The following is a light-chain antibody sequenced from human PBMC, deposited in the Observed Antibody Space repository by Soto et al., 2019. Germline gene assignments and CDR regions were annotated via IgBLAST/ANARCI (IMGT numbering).Light chain of an antibody. CDR1: QGIGSC. Sequence: DIQMTQSPSAVSASVGDRVTITCRASQGIGSCLAWHQQKPGKAPKLLISAASSLQSGFPTRFSGSESGTDFTLTISSLQHEDFAISYCQQANSPPITFGQGTRLEI. CDR2: AAS. J-gene: IGKJ5*01. CDR3: QQANSPPIT. V-gene: IGKV1-12*01.